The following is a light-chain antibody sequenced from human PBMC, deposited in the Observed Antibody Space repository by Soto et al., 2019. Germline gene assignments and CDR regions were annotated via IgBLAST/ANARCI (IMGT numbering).Light chain of an antibody. J-gene: IGKJ3*01. CDR3: QHYNNLPPFT. Sequence: DIQMTQSPSSLSASVGARVSITCQASQDIRTSLSWFQHKPGRAPKLLIYGASYLETGVPSRFRGSGSGTDFTITITSLQPEDIATYYCQHYNNLPPFTFGPGTTVDIK. CDR2: GAS. V-gene: IGKV1-33*01. CDR1: QDIRTS.